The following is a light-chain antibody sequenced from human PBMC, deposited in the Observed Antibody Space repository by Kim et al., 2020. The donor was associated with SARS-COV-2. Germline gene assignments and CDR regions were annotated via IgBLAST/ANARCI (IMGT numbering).Light chain of an antibody. CDR2: DTS. CDR1: QSVSSY. V-gene: IGKV3-11*01. J-gene: IGKJ4*01. Sequence: ESVLTQSPATLSLSPGERATLSCRASQSVSSYLAWYQQKPGQAPRLLIYDTSNRATGIPARFSGSGSGTDFTLTISSLEPEDFAVYYCQQRLHWPLTFGGGTKLEIK. CDR3: QQRLHWPLT.